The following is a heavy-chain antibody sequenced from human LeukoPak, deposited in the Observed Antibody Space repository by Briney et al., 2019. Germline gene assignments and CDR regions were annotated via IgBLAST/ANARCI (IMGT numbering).Heavy chain of an antibody. V-gene: IGHV1-69*06. Sequence: ASVKVSCKASGGTFSSYAISWVRQAPGQGLEWMGGIIPIFGTANYAQKFQGRVTITADKSMSTAYMKLSSLRSEDTAVYYCAKRFSSGYDAFDIWGQGTMVTVSS. J-gene: IGHJ3*02. CDR2: IIPIFGTA. CDR3: AKRFSSGYDAFDI. CDR1: GGTFSSYA. D-gene: IGHD3-22*01.